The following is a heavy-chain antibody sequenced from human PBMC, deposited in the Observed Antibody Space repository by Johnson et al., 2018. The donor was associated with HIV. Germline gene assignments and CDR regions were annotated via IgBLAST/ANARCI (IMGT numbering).Heavy chain of an antibody. CDR2: ISYDGSNK. Sequence: QVQLVESGGGVVQPGRSLRLSCAASGFTFSSYGMHWVRQAPGKGLEWVAVISYDGSNKYYADSVKGRFTISRDNSKNTLYLQMNSLRAEDTAVYYCASLRDAFDIWGQGTMVTVSS. CDR3: ASLRDAFDI. CDR1: GFTFSSYG. J-gene: IGHJ3*02. V-gene: IGHV3-30*03.